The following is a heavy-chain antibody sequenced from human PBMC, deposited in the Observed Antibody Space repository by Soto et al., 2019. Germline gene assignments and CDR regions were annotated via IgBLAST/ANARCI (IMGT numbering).Heavy chain of an antibody. CDR2: ISAYNGNT. V-gene: IGHV1-18*01. J-gene: IGHJ6*03. D-gene: IGHD3-3*01. CDR1: GYTFTSNG. Sequence: ASVKVSCKASGYTFTSNGISWVRQAPGQGLEWMGWISAYNGNTNYAQKLQGRVTMTTDTSTSTAYMELRSLRSDDTAVYYCARDRDYDFWGGLYYYYYMDVWGKGTTVTVSS. CDR3: ARDRDYDFWGGLYYYYYMDV.